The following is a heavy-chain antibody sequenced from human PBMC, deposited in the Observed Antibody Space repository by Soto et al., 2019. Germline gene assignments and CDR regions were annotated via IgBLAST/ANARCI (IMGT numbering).Heavy chain of an antibody. J-gene: IGHJ5*02. V-gene: IGHV1-3*01. D-gene: IGHD6-6*01. CDR1: GYTFTSYA. Sequence: ASVKVSCKASGYTFTSYAMHWVRQAPGQRLEWMGWINAGNGNTKYSQKFQGRVTITRDTSASTAYMELSSLRSEDTAVYYCARDHTPSSSSGNWFDPWGQGTLVTVSS. CDR3: ARDHTPSSSSGNWFDP. CDR2: INAGNGNT.